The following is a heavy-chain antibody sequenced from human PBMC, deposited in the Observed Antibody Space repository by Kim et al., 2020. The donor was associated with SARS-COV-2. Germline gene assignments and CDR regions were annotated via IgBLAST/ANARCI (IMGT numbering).Heavy chain of an antibody. V-gene: IGHV3-21*01. Sequence: GGSLRLSCAASGFTFSSYSMNWVRQAPGKGLEWVSSISSSSSYIYYADSVKGRFTISRDNAKNSLYLQMNSLRAEDTAVYYCARDRDWLSYFDYWGQGTLVTVSS. CDR2: ISSSSSYI. CDR3: ARDRDWLSYFDY. CDR1: GFTFSSYS. D-gene: IGHD3-9*01. J-gene: IGHJ4*02.